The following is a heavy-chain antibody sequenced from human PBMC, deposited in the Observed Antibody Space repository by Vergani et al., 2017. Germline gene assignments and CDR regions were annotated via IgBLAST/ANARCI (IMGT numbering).Heavy chain of an antibody. D-gene: IGHD6-19*01. CDR3: ARARYSSGPLLSGGAFDI. Sequence: EVQLVESGGGLVQPGGSLRLSCAASGFTFSSYDMHWVRQATGKGLEWVSAIGTAGDTYYPGSVKGRFTISRENAKNSLYLQMNSLRAGDTAVYYCARARYSSGPLLSGGAFDIWGQGTMVTVSS. CDR2: IGTAGDT. J-gene: IGHJ3*02. V-gene: IGHV3-13*04. CDR1: GFTFSSYD.